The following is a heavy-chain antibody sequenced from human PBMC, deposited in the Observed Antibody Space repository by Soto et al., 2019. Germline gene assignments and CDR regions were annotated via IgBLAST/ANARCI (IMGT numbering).Heavy chain of an antibody. Sequence: SETLSLTCTVSGGSISSYYWSWIRQPPGKGLEWIGYIYYSGSTNYNPSLKSRVTISVDTSKNQFSLKLSSVTAADTAVYYCACDPNWYYFDYWGQGTLVTVST. D-gene: IGHD7-27*01. V-gene: IGHV4-59*01. CDR1: GGSISSYY. J-gene: IGHJ4*02. CDR2: IYYSGST. CDR3: ACDPNWYYFDY.